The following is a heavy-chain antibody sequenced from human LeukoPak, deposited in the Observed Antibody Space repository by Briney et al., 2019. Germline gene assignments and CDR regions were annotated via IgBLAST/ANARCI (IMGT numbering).Heavy chain of an antibody. CDR3: ARGLYYYDSSGYIG. Sequence: GGSLRLSCAASGFTFSSYAMHWVRQAPGKGLEWVAVISYDGSNKYYADSVKGRFTISRDNSKDTLYLQMNSLRAADTAVYYCARGLYYYDSSGYIGWGQGTLVTVSS. D-gene: IGHD3-22*01. CDR2: ISYDGSNK. CDR1: GFTFSSYA. J-gene: IGHJ4*02. V-gene: IGHV3-30-3*01.